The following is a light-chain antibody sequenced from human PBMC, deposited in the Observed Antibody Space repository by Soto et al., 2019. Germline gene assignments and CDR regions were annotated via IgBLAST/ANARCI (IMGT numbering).Light chain of an antibody. V-gene: IGKV1-5*01. CDR3: QQYDSFSVT. Sequence: RQAPADLSVKDRERATPSCRASQSVSSNLAWYQQKPGRAPKLLIYDSSSLESGVPSRFSGSGSGTEFRLTISTMQPDDFATYYCQQYDSFSVTFGQRTRLEIK. CDR2: DSS. CDR1: QSVSSN. J-gene: IGKJ5*01.